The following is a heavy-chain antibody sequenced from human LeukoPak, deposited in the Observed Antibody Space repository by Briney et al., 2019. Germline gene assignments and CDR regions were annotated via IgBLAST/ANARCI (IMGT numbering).Heavy chain of an antibody. CDR2: IKQGGSEK. D-gene: IGHD3-3*01. CDR1: GFTFSSYW. CDR3: ARDKYYDFWSGYGEANDY. V-gene: IGHV3-7*01. J-gene: IGHJ4*02. Sequence: PGGSLRLSCAASGFTFSSYWMSWVRQAPGKGLEWVANIKQGGSEKYYVDSVKGRFTISRDNAKNSLYLQMNSLRAEDTAVYYCARDKYYDFWSGYGEANDYWGQGTLVTVSS.